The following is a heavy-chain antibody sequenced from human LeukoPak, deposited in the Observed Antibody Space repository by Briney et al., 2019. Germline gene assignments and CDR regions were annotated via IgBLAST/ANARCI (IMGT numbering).Heavy chain of an antibody. CDR1: GFTSNNYY. J-gene: IGHJ5*01. CDR2: IRQDGGDR. V-gene: IGHV3-7*03. Sequence: GGSLRLSCAASGFTSNNYYMGWARQAPGKGLEWVANIRQDGGDRNYVDSVKGRLTISRDNVKNLMFLQMNSLRVEDTAVYYCARAGVYNNNRYWFDSWGQGTLVTVSS. CDR3: ARAGVYNNNRYWFDS. D-gene: IGHD1-14*01.